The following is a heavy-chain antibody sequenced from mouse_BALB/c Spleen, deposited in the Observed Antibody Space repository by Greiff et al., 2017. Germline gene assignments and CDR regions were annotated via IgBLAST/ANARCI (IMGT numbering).Heavy chain of an antibody. Sequence: DVKLQESGPGLVKPSQSLSLTCTVTGYSITSDYAWNWIRQFPGNKLEWMGYISYSGSTSYNPSLKSRISITRDTSKNQFFLQLNSVTTEDTATYYCAEVRHYYAMDYWGQGTSVTVSS. CDR1: GYSITSDYA. D-gene: IGHD2-14*01. CDR2: ISYSGST. V-gene: IGHV3-2*02. J-gene: IGHJ4*01. CDR3: AEVRHYYAMDY.